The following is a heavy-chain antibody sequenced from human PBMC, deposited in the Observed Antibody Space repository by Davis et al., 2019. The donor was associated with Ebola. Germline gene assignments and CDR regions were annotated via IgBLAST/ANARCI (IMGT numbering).Heavy chain of an antibody. D-gene: IGHD5-24*01. J-gene: IGHJ4*02. CDR1: GGTFSSYA. Sequence: SVKVSCKASGGTFSSYAISWVRQAPGQGLEWMGRIIPMLGIANYAQKFQGRVTITADKSTSTAYMELSSLRSEDTAVYYCASTPSGWLRSGYFDYWGQGTLVTVSS. CDR2: IIPMLGIA. CDR3: ASTPSGWLRSGYFDY. V-gene: IGHV1-69*04.